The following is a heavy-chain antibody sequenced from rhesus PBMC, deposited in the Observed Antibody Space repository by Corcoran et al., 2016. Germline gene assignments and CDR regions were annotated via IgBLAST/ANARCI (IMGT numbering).Heavy chain of an antibody. V-gene: IGHV4-160*01. J-gene: IGHJ4*01. CDR1: GGSISGYW. CDR3: ARAYIAGTTGSYFDY. Sequence: QLQLQESGPGLVKPSETLSLTCAVSGGSISGYWWSWIRQPPGKGLAWSGGIDISGDHDNNPSLKSRVTISRDTSKNQFSLKLSSVTAADTAVYYCARAYIAGTTGSYFDYWGQGVLVTVSS. CDR2: IDISGDH. D-gene: IGHD1-20*01.